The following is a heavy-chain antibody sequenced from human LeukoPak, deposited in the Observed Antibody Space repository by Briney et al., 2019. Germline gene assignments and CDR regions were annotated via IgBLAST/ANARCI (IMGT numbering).Heavy chain of an antibody. D-gene: IGHD1-26*01. Sequence: SETLSLTCTVSGGSISSSNYYWGWIRQPPGKGLEWIGSIYYSGSTYYNPSLKSRVTISVDASKNQFSLKLSSVTAADTAVYYCARGASGSYYLTPFDYWGQGTLVTVSS. CDR1: GGSISSSNYY. CDR3: ARGASGSYYLTPFDY. V-gene: IGHV4-39*07. CDR2: IYYSGST. J-gene: IGHJ4*02.